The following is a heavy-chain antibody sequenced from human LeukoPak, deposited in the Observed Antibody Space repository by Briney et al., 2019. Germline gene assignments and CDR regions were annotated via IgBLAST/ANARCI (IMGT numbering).Heavy chain of an antibody. D-gene: IGHD1-26*01. CDR1: GFTFSGYW. V-gene: IGHV3-74*01. J-gene: IGHJ4*02. Sequence: GGSLRLSCAASGFTFSGYWMHWVRQAPGKGLVWVSHINSDGSSTNYADSVKGRFTISRDNAKNTLYLHMNSLRAEDTAVYYCARVGRGREILPDYWGQGTLVTVSS. CDR2: INSDGSST. CDR3: ARVGRGREILPDY.